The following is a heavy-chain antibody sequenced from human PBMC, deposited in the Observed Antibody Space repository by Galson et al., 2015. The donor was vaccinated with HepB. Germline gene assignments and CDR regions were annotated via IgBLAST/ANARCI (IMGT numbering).Heavy chain of an antibody. CDR2: ISSNGGST. J-gene: IGHJ3*02. V-gene: IGHV3-64D*06. D-gene: IGHD6-19*01. CDR1: GFTFSSYA. CDR3: VKEAVADAFDI. Sequence: SLRLSCAASGFTFSSYAMHWVRQAPGKGLEYVSAISSNGGSTYYADSVKGRFTISRDNPKNTLYLQMSSLRAEDTAVYYCVKEAVADAFDIWGQGTMVTVSS.